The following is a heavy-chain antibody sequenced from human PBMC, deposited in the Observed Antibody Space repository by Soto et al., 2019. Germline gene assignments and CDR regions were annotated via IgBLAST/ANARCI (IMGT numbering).Heavy chain of an antibody. CDR2: ISYDGSNK. CDR1: GFTCSSYG. Sequence: RLSCAAAGFTCSSYGMHWVRQAPGKGLEWVAVISYDGSNKYYADSVKGRFTISRDNAKNTLYLQMNSLRAEDTAVYYCARVVVPAAPFDYWGQGTLVTVSS. V-gene: IGHV3-30*03. CDR3: ARVVVPAAPFDY. J-gene: IGHJ4*02. D-gene: IGHD2-2*01.